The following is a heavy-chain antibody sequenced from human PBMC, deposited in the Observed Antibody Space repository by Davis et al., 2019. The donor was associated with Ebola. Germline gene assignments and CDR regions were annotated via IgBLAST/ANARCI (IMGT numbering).Heavy chain of an antibody. D-gene: IGHD2-21*02. CDR2: ISGSGGST. CDR3: AKALGYCGGDCYPGSLGY. CDR1: GFTFSSYA. Sequence: GGSLRLSCAVTGFTFSSYAMSWVRQAPGKGLEWVSAISGSGGSTYYADSVKGRFTISRDNSKDTLYLQMNSLGAEDTAVYYCAKALGYCGGDCYPGSLGYWGQGTLVTVSS. V-gene: IGHV3-23*01. J-gene: IGHJ4*02.